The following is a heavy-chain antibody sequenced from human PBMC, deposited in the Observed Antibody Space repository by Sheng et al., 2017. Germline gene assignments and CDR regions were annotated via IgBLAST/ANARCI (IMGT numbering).Heavy chain of an antibody. J-gene: IGHJ5*02. D-gene: IGHD3-22*01. CDR2: INHSGST. V-gene: IGHV4-34*01. CDR1: GGSFSGYY. Sequence: QVQLQQWGAGLLKPSETLSLTCAVYGGSFSGYYWSWIRQPPGKGLEWIGEINHSGSTNYNPSLKSRVTISVDTSKNQFSLKLSSVTAADTAVYYCARVRGYYEPLGAKGGESFDPWGQGTLVTVSS. CDR3: ARVRGYYEPLGAKGGESFDP.